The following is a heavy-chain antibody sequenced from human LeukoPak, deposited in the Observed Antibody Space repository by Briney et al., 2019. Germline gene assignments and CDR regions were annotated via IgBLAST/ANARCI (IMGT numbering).Heavy chain of an antibody. V-gene: IGHV4-31*03. J-gene: IGHJ5*02. Sequence: PSETLSLTCTVSGGSISSGGYYWSWIRQHPGKGLEWIGYIYYSGSTYYNPSLKGRVTISVDTSKNQFSLKLSSVTAADTAVYYCARGMYSSRLYNWFDPWGQGTLVTVSS. CDR2: IYYSGST. CDR3: ARGMYSSRLYNWFDP. D-gene: IGHD6-13*01. CDR1: GGSISSGGYY.